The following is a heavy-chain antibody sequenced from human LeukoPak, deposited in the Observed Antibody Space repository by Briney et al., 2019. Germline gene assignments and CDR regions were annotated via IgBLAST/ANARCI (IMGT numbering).Heavy chain of an antibody. CDR1: GGSISSSSYY. CDR3: AREVVGSGSYYNYYYYMDV. D-gene: IGHD3-10*01. V-gene: IGHV4-61*02. Sequence: PSETLSLTCTVSGGSISSSSYYWSWIRQPAGKGLEWIGRIYTSGSTNYNPSLKSRVTMSVDTSKNQFSLKLSSVTAADTAVYYCAREVVGSGSYYNYYYYMDVWGKGTTVTISS. J-gene: IGHJ6*03. CDR2: IYTSGST.